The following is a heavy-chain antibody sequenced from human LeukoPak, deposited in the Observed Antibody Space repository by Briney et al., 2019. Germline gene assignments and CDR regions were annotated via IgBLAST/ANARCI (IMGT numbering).Heavy chain of an antibody. CDR2: IYYSGST. V-gene: IGHV4-39*01. CDR1: AGSISSGGYY. D-gene: IGHD2-2*01. CDR3: ARRTERKGFDY. Sequence: PSETLSLTCNVSAGSISSGGYYWAWIRQHPGKGLEWIGSIYYSGSTYYNPSLKSRVTISVDTSKNQFSLKLSSVTAADTAVYYCARRTERKGFDYWGQGTLVTVSS. J-gene: IGHJ4*02.